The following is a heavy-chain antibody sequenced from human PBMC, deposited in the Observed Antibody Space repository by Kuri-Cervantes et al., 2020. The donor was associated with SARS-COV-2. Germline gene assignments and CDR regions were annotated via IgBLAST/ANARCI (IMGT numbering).Heavy chain of an antibody. Sequence: GGSLRLSCAVSGFTFRSYWMSWVRQAPGKGLEYVANINQDGSATYYVDSVKGRFTISRDNTESSLYLQMNSLRAEDTAVYYCARGMAGTPRYFDCWGRGTLVPSPQ. D-gene: IGHD5-24*01. CDR3: ARGMAGTPRYFDC. CDR2: INQDGSAT. V-gene: IGHV3-7*02. CDR1: GFTFRSYW. J-gene: IGHJ4*01.